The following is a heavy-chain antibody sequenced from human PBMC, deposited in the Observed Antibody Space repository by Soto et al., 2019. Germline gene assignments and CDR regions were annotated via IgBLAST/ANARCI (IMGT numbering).Heavy chain of an antibody. Sequence: QVQLVESGGGVVQPGRSLRLSCAASGFTFRSYGMHWVRQAPGKGLEWVAIISYDGTNKYYVDSVKGRFTISRDNSKNTLYLHMSSLRAEDTAVYYCAKGRENDWSLDYWGQGTLVTVSS. CDR1: GFTFRSYG. CDR3: AKGRENDWSLDY. CDR2: ISYDGTNK. D-gene: IGHD3-9*01. V-gene: IGHV3-30*18. J-gene: IGHJ4*02.